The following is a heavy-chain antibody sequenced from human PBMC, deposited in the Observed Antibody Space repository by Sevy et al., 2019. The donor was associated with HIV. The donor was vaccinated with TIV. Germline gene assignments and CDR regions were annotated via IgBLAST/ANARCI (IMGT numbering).Heavy chain of an antibody. V-gene: IGHV3-7*03. D-gene: IGHD3-3*01. Sequence: GGSLRLSCAASGFTFSSYWMSWVRQAPGKGLEWVANIKQDGSEKYYVDSVKGRFTISRDNAKNSLYLQMNSLRAEDTAVYYCARDQWYDFWSGYHGMDVWGQGTTVTVSS. CDR2: IKQDGSEK. CDR3: ARDQWYDFWSGYHGMDV. J-gene: IGHJ6*02. CDR1: GFTFSSYW.